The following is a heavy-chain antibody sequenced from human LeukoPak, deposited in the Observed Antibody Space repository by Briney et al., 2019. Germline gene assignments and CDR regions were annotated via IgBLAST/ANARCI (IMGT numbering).Heavy chain of an antibody. D-gene: IGHD4-17*01. J-gene: IGHJ4*02. V-gene: IGHV3-21*01. CDR3: ARTDGDYDY. CDR2: ISTSSSYM. Sequence: GGSLRLSCAASGFTFRSYKMNWVRQAPGKGLEWVSSISTSSSYMYYADFEKRRFTISRDNAKNSLYLQMNSLRPEDTAVYYCARTDGDYDYWGQGTLVTVSS. CDR1: GFTFRSYK.